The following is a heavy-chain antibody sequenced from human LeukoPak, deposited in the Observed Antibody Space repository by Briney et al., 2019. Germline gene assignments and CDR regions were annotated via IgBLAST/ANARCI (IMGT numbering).Heavy chain of an antibody. J-gene: IGHJ4*02. Sequence: GGSLRLSCAASGFTFSSYWMSWVRQAPGKGLEWVANIKQDGSEKYYVDSVKGRFTISRDNAKNSLYLQMNSLRAEDTAVYYCARDADFWSAANFDYWGQETLVTVSS. D-gene: IGHD3/OR15-3a*01. CDR1: GFTFSSYW. CDR3: ARDADFWSAANFDY. CDR2: IKQDGSEK. V-gene: IGHV3-7*01.